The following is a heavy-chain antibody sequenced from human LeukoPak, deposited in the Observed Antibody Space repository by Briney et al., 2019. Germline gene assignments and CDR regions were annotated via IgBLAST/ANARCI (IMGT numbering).Heavy chain of an antibody. Sequence: GGSLRLXCAASGFTFSTSGMNWVRQAPGKGLEWVSYIISSSNTIYYADSVKGRFTISRDNSKNSLYLQMNSLKAEDTAVYYCAREEKMEEGYYYYMDVWGKGTTVTVSS. CDR3: AREEKMEEGYYYYMDV. D-gene: IGHD5-24*01. CDR2: IISSSNTI. V-gene: IGHV3-48*01. J-gene: IGHJ6*03. CDR1: GFTFSTSG.